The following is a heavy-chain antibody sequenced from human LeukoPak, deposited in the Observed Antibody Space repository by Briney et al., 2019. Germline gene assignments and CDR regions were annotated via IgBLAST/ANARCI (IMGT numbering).Heavy chain of an antibody. D-gene: IGHD4/OR15-4a*01. CDR2: VYNTGEIT. V-gene: IGHV4-59*01. CDR3: ARMGAIAGASANVDF. CDR1: GGSISSYW. J-gene: IGHJ4*02. Sequence: PSETLSLTCTVSGGSISSYWWSWIRQPPGKGLEWIGYVYNTGEITDYSPSLKSRVTISVDTSKNQFSLRMSSVTTADTAVYYCARMGAIAGASANVDFWGQRTLVTVSS.